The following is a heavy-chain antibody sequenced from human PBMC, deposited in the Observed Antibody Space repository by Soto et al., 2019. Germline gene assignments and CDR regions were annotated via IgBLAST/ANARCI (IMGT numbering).Heavy chain of an antibody. CDR3: ARTVTKYYFDY. CDR1: GGSISSYY. D-gene: IGHD4-17*01. Sequence: SETLSLTCTVSGGSISSYYWSWIRQPPGKGLERIGYIYYSGSTNYNPSLKSRVTISVDTSKNQFSLKLSSVTAADTAVYYCARTVTKYYFDYWGQGTLVTVSS. V-gene: IGHV4-59*01. CDR2: IYYSGST. J-gene: IGHJ4*02.